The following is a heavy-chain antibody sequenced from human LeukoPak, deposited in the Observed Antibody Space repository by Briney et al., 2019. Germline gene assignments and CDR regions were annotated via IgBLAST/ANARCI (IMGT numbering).Heavy chain of an antibody. J-gene: IGHJ3*02. Sequence: SETLSLTCTVSGGSISSGSYYWSWIRQPAGKGLEWIGRIYTSGSTNYNRSLKSRVTISVDTSKNQFSLKLSSVTAADTAVYYCARPGRDYYDSSGYDAFDIWGQGTMVTVSS. CDR1: GGSISSGSYY. CDR2: IYTSGST. CDR3: ARPGRDYYDSSGYDAFDI. D-gene: IGHD3-22*01. V-gene: IGHV4-61*02.